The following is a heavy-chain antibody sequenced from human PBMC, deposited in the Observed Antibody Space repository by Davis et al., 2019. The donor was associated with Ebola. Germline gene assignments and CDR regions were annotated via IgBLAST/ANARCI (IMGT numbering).Heavy chain of an antibody. D-gene: IGHD4-11*01. V-gene: IGHV3-30*03. CDR2: ISYDGSNK. Sequence: GESLKISCAASGFTFSSYGMHWVRQAPGKGLEWVAVISYDGSNKYYADSVKGRFTISRDNSKNTLYLQMNSLRAEDTAVYYCARDSPMTTVTLGYYYGMDVWGQGTTVTVSS. CDR1: GFTFSSYG. J-gene: IGHJ6*02. CDR3: ARDSPMTTVTLGYYYGMDV.